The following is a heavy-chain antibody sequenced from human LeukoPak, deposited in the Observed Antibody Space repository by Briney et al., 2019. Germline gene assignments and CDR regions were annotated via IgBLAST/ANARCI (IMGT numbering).Heavy chain of an antibody. CDR3: AKSSGSYYNVDFDY. J-gene: IGHJ4*02. Sequence: SETLSLTCAVSGGSISSSNWWSWVRQPPGKGLEWIGYIYYSGSTNYNPSLKSRVTISIDTSKNQFSLKLSSVTAADTAVYYCAKSSGSYYNVDFDYWGQGTLVTVSS. CDR1: GGSISSSNW. D-gene: IGHD3-10*01. V-gene: IGHV4-4*02. CDR2: IYYSGST.